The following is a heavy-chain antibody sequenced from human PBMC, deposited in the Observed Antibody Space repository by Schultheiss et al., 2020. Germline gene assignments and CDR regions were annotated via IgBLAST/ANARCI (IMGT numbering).Heavy chain of an antibody. V-gene: IGHV2-70*01. Sequence: SGPTLVKPTQTLTLTCTFSGFSLSTSGMCVSWIRQPPGKALEWLALIEWDDDKYYVTSLKTRLTISKDTSKNQVVLTMTNMDPVDTATYYCARMVGSTSVYYYYGMDVWGQGTTVTVSS. D-gene: IGHD6-6*01. CDR1: GFSLSTSGMC. J-gene: IGHJ6*02. CDR2: IEWDDDK. CDR3: ARMVGSTSVYYYYGMDV.